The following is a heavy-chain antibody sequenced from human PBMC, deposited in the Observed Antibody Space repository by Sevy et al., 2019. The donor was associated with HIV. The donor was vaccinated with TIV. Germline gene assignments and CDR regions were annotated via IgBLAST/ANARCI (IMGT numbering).Heavy chain of an antibody. J-gene: IGHJ4*02. CDR3: AILGVVGATTGLDY. CDR1: GYTLTELS. Sequence: ASVKVSCKVSGYTLTELSMHWVRQAPGKGLEWMGGFDPEDGETIYAQKFQGRVTMTEVTSTDTAYMELSSLRSEDTGVYYCAILGVVGATTGLDYRGQGTLVTVSS. D-gene: IGHD1-26*01. V-gene: IGHV1-24*01. CDR2: FDPEDGET.